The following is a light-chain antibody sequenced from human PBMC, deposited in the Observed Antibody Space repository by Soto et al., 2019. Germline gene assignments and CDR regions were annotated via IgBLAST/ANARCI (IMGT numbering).Light chain of an antibody. V-gene: IGKV3D-15*01. CDR1: QSVPSTY. J-gene: IGKJ1*01. Sequence: VLSQPAGRVSLSPGERATLSCRASQSVPSTYFAWYQQKPGQAPGLLIYDTSTRASGVPDRFSGSGSGTEFTLTFSSLQSEDFAVYSCQQYNNWPPTFGPGTKVDI. CDR2: DTS. CDR3: QQYNNWPPT.